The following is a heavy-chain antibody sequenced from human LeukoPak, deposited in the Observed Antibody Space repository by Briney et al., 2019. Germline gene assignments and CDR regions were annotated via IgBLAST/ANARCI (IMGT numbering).Heavy chain of an antibody. CDR3: TRGGYYHDTSGSVVSDHFDH. CDR1: GFIVSGNF. CDR2: LYSGGNT. D-gene: IGHD3-22*01. V-gene: IGHV3-66*01. Sequence: GGSLRLSCEASGFIVSGNFMRWVRQAPGKGLEWVSVLYSGGNTFYIDSVKGRFIMSRDDSKNTVYLQMNSLRAEDTAVYFCTRGGYYHDTSGSVVSDHFDHWGQGSLVTVSS. J-gene: IGHJ4*02.